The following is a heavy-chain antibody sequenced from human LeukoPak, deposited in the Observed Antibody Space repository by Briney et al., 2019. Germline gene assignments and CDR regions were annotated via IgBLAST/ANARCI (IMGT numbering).Heavy chain of an antibody. CDR1: GFIFSNYG. CDR2: ISYDGSNK. J-gene: IGHJ4*02. D-gene: IGHD1-26*01. V-gene: IGHV3-30*03. Sequence: QTGRSLRLSCAASGFIFSNYGMHWVRQAPGKGREWVAVISYDGSNKYYADSVKGRFTISRDNSKNTVYLQMNSLRAEDTAVYYCATESGIVGATGFDYWGQGTLVTVSS. CDR3: ATESGIVGATGFDY.